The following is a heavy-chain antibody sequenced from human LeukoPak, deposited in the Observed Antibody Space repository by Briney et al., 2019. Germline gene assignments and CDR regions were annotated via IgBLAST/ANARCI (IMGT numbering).Heavy chain of an antibody. D-gene: IGHD2-2*01. V-gene: IGHV4-39*01. CDR2: MYYSGST. CDR1: GASISSSSYY. J-gene: IGHJ4*02. Sequence: PSETLSLTCTVSGASISSSSYYWGWIRQPPGKGLQWIGSMYYSGSTYYNPSLKRRLPIYVDTSKNQFSLKLSSVTAADTAVYYCARQDYCSTTSCSYYFDYWGQGILLTVSS. CDR3: ARQDYCSTTSCSYYFDY.